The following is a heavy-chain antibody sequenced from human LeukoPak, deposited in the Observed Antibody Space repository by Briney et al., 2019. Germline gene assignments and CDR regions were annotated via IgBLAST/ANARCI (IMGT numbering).Heavy chain of an antibody. J-gene: IGHJ6*03. D-gene: IGHD2-21*02. CDR1: GFTFSSYG. Sequence: PGGSLRLSCAASGFTFSSYGMHWVRQAPGKGLEWVAVISYDGSNKYYADSVKGRFTISRDNSKNTLYLQMNSLRAEDTAVYYCAKDGCGGDCSARMFYYYYYMDVWGKGTTVTVSS. V-gene: IGHV3-30*18. CDR2: ISYDGSNK. CDR3: AKDGCGGDCSARMFYYYYYMDV.